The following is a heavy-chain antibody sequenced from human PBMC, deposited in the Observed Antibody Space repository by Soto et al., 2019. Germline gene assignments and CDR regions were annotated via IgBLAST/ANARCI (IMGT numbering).Heavy chain of an antibody. V-gene: IGHV3-73*01. CDR3: ARQMFSPDNH. J-gene: IGHJ5*02. Sequence: EVQLVESGGGLVQPGGSLRLSCAASGFTFSGSAIHWVRQASGKGLEWLGLIRSKANNYATAYGASVKGRFTISRDDSKNTAYLQMNSLKTEDTAIYYCARQMFSPDNHWGQGNLVTVSS. CDR1: GFTFSGSA. D-gene: IGHD3-10*02. CDR2: IRSKANNYAT.